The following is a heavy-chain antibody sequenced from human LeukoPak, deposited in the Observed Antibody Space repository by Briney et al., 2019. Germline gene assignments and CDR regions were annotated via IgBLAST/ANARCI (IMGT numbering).Heavy chain of an antibody. CDR3: ARELVGDTREASIDY. CDR2: INPSGGST. D-gene: IGHD1-26*01. Sequence: GASVKVSCKASGFTFNAYNIHWVRQAPGQGLEWMGWINPSGGSTSYAQKFQGRVTMTRDMSTSTVYMELSSLRSEDTAVYYCARELVGDTREASIDYWGQGTLVTVSS. J-gene: IGHJ4*02. CDR1: GFTFNAYN. V-gene: IGHV1-46*02.